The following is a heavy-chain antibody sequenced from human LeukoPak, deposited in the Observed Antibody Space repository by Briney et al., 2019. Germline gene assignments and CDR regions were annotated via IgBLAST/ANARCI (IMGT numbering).Heavy chain of an antibody. CDR2: ISYDGTNK. V-gene: IGHV3-30*18. CDR1: GFTFSNFG. J-gene: IGHJ5*01. D-gene: IGHD3-10*01. Sequence: GGSLRLSCAAYGFTFSNFGIRLVRQAPGKGLEWVAVISYDGTNKYYADSVKGRFTISRDNSNNTLFLQMNSPRVEDTAVYYCAKGARPYLGDLLGGFDSWGQGTLVTVSS. CDR3: AKGARPYLGDLLGGFDS.